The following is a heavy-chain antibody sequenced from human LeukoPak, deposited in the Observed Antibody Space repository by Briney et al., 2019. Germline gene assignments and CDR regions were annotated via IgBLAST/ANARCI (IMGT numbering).Heavy chain of an antibody. D-gene: IGHD2-15*01. Sequence: TSSETLSLTCTVSGGSISSSSYYWGWIRQPPRKGLEWIGSIYYSGSTYYNPSLKSRVTISVDTSKNQFSLKLSSVTAADTAVYYCGRDALVGYFSYYYMDVWGKGTTVTVSS. V-gene: IGHV4-39*07. CDR2: IYYSGST. J-gene: IGHJ6*03. CDR3: GRDALVGYFSYYYMDV. CDR1: GGSISSSSYY.